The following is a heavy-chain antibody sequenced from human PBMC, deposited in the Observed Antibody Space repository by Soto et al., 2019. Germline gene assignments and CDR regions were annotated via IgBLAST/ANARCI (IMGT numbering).Heavy chain of an antibody. CDR1: GFTFSSYG. CDR3: AAGWGNFGGDAFDI. V-gene: IGHV3-30*03. Sequence: VQLVESGGGVVQPGRSLRLSCAASGFTFSSYGMHWVRQAPGKGLEWVAVISYDGSNKYYADSVKGRFTISRDNSKNTLYLQMNSLRAEDTAVYYCAAGWGNFGGDAFDIWGQGTMVTVSS. J-gene: IGHJ3*02. D-gene: IGHD3-16*01. CDR2: ISYDGSNK.